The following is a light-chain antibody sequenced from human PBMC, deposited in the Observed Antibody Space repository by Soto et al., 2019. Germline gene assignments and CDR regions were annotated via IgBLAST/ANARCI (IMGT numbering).Light chain of an antibody. CDR3: SSYTSSTNLLV. Sequence: QSALTQPASVSGSPGQSITISYTGTSSDVGGYNYVSWYQQHPGKAPKLMIYEVSDRPSGVSNRFSGSKSGNTASLTISGLQAEDEADYYCSSYTSSTNLLVFGGGTKLTVL. CDR2: EVS. V-gene: IGLV2-14*03. J-gene: IGLJ3*02. CDR1: SSDVGGYNY.